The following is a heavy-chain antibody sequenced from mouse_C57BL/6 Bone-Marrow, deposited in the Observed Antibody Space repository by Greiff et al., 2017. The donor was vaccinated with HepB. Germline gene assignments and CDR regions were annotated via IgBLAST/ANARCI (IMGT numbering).Heavy chain of an antibody. CDR2: IYPRSGNT. Sequence: LVESGAELARPGASVKLSCKASGYTFTSYGISWVKQRTGQGLEWIGEIYPRSGNTYYNEKFKGKATLTADKSSSTAYMELRSLTSEDSAVYFCARDFTTVVGRDYWGQGTTLTVSS. V-gene: IGHV1-81*01. CDR1: GYTFTSYG. D-gene: IGHD1-1*01. J-gene: IGHJ2*01. CDR3: ARDFTTVVGRDY.